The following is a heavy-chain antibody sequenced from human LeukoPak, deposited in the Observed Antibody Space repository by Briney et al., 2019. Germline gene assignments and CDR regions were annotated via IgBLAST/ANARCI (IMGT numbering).Heavy chain of an antibody. D-gene: IGHD6-13*01. Sequence: ASVKVSCKASGYTFTGYYMHWVRQAPGQGLEWMGWINPNSGGTNYAQKFQGWVTMTRDMSISTAYMELSRLRSDDTAVYYCARDGIAAAGLYNWFDPWGQGTLVTVSS. CDR2: INPNSGGT. CDR3: ARDGIAAAGLYNWFDP. V-gene: IGHV1-2*04. J-gene: IGHJ5*02. CDR1: GYTFTGYY.